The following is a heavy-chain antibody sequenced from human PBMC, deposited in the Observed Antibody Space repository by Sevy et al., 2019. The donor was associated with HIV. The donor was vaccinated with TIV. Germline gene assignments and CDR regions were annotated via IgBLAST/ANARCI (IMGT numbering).Heavy chain of an antibody. J-gene: IGHJ4*02. CDR2: IWFDGSNI. D-gene: IGHD5-12*01. V-gene: IGHV3-33*03. CDR3: AKQRGWICSHDVCSPYYSDS. CDR1: GFTFGSYG. Sequence: GGSLRLSCVASGFTFGSYGMLWVRQAPGKGLEWVADIWFDGSNIHYADSVRGRFTISRDNAKNSLYLQMSSLTVEDTAVYYCAKQRGWICSHDVCSPYYSDSWGQGTLVTVSS.